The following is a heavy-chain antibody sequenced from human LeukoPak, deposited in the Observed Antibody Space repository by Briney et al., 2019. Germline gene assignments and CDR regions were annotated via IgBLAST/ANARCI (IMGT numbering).Heavy chain of an antibody. CDR2: ICSSSTYI. CDR3: LRDASCYDSSGLQR. CDR1: GFAFSSYS. V-gene: IGHV3-21*01. Sequence: PGGSLRLSCVASGFAFSSYSMNWVRQAPGKGLEWVSSICSSSTYIYYADSVKGRFTISRDHAKNSLYLQMNSLTAEDTAVYYFLRDASCYDSSGLQRWGQGTLVTVSS. D-gene: IGHD3-22*01. J-gene: IGHJ1*01.